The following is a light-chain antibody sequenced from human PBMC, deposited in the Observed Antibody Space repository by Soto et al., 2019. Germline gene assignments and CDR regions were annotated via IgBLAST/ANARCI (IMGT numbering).Light chain of an antibody. Sequence: DVKMTQSPSGLFASVGDRFNSTCAATQDINIYLNWYQQKQGKAPNXXIYDASNLEIGVPSRFSGSGYGTHFTFTISSLQPEDIGTYYCQQYDILPITFGRGTRLEI. J-gene: IGKJ5*01. CDR1: QDINIY. CDR3: QQYDILPIT. V-gene: IGKV1-33*01. CDR2: DAS.